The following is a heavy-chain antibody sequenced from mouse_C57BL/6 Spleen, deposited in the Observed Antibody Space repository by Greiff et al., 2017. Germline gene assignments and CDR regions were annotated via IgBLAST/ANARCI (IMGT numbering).Heavy chain of an antibody. CDR3: ARQDGSPWFAY. J-gene: IGHJ3*01. CDR2: ISSGGSYT. CDR1: GFTFSSYG. D-gene: IGHD2-3*01. Sequence: VMLVESGGDLVKPGGSLKLSCAASGFTFSSYGMSWVRQTPDKRLEWVATISSGGSYTYYPDSVKGRFTISRDNAKNTLYLQMSSLKSEDTAMYYCARQDGSPWFAYWGQGTLVTVSA. V-gene: IGHV5-6*01.